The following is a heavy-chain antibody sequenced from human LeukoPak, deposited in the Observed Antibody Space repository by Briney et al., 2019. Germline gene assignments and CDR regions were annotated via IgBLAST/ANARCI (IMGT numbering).Heavy chain of an antibody. CDR1: GGSISSSSYY. V-gene: IGHV4-39*07. CDR2: ISYSGST. Sequence: SETLSLTCTVSGGSISSSSYYWGWIRQPPGKGLEWIGSISYSGSTYYNPSLKSRVTISVDTSKNQFSLKLNSVTAADTAVYYCARVSAVAGTYWGQGTLVTVSS. CDR3: ARVSAVAGTY. D-gene: IGHD6-19*01. J-gene: IGHJ4*02.